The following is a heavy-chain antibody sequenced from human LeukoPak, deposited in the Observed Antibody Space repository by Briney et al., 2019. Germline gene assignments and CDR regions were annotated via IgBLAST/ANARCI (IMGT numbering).Heavy chain of an antibody. CDR1: GFTFSSSW. J-gene: IGHJ4*02. D-gene: IGHD3-10*01. CDR2: INQAGSDK. Sequence: PGGSLRLSCAASGFTFSSSWMAWVRQTPGKGLEWVANINQAGSDKNYVDSVKGRFTIPRDNGKNSLYLQMNSLRAEDTALYYCARDYYTSGSHWGQGTLVIVSS. CDR3: ARDYYTSGSH. V-gene: IGHV3-7*01.